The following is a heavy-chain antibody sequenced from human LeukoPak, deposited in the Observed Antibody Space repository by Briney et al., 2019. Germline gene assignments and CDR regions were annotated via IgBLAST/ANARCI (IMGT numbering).Heavy chain of an antibody. CDR2: ISYDGSNK. V-gene: IGHV3-30-3*01. CDR1: GFIFSSCW. J-gene: IGHJ6*02. CDR3: ARDHPHSFIGYGMDV. D-gene: IGHD3-16*02. Sequence: GGSLRLSCAASGFIFSSCWMSWVRQAPGKGLEWVAVISYDGSNKYYADSVKGRFTISRDNSKNALYLQMNSLRAEDTAVYYCARDHPHSFIGYGMDVWGQGTTVTVSS.